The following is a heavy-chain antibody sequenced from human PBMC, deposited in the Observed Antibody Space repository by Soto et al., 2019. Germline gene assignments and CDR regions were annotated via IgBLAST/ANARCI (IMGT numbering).Heavy chain of an antibody. D-gene: IGHD6-19*01. CDR2: IIPIFGTA. V-gene: IGHV1-69*13. Sequence: SVKVSCKASGGTFSSYAISWVRQAPGQGLEWMGGIIPIFGTANYAQKFQGRVTITADGSTSTAYMELSSLRSEDTAVYYCVTSIAVAGSLRYYYYGMDVWGQGTTVTVSS. J-gene: IGHJ6*02. CDR3: VTSIAVAGSLRYYYYGMDV. CDR1: GGTFSSYA.